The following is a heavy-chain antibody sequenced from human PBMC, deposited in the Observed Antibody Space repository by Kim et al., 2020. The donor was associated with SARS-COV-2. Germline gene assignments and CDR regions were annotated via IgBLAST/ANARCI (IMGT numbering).Heavy chain of an antibody. Sequence: SQTLSLTCAISGDSVSSNSAAWNWIRQSPSRGLEWLGRTYYRSKWYNDYAVSVKSRITINPDTSKNQFSLQLNSVTPEDTAVYYCARDYTIFGVVTINWFDPWGQGTLVTVSS. CDR2: TYYRSKWYN. V-gene: IGHV6-1*01. CDR3: ARDYTIFGVVTINWFDP. J-gene: IGHJ5*02. CDR1: GDSVSSNSAA. D-gene: IGHD3-3*01.